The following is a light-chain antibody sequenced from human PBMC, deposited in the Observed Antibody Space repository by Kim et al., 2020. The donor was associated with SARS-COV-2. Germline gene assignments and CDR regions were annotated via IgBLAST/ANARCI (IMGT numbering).Light chain of an antibody. V-gene: IGKV3-20*01. CDR1: QSLSSSH. CDR2: GAS. J-gene: IGKJ4*01. CDR3: QQYGTSPLT. Sequence: IVLTQSPGPLSLSPGERATLSCRASQSLSSSHLAWYQQKPGQAPRLLIYGASSRAAGIPDRFSGSGSGTGFTLTISRLEPEDFAVYYCQQYGTSPLTFGGGTKVDIK.